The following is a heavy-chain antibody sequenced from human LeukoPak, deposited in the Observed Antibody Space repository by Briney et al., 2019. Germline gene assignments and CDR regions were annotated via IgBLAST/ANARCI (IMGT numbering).Heavy chain of an antibody. CDR3: AKENYYGMDA. Sequence: GGSLRLSCVGSGFTFSNYWMNWVRQAPGKGLEWVAKIDVGGSERYYVDSVKGRFTISRDNAKNSLYLQMSSLTADDTAVYYCAKENYYGMDAWGQGTTVTVSS. CDR1: GFTFSNYW. J-gene: IGHJ6*02. CDR2: IDVGGSER. V-gene: IGHV3-7*01.